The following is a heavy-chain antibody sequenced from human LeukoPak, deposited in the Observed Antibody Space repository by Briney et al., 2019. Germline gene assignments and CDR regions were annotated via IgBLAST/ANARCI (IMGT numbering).Heavy chain of an antibody. V-gene: IGHV4-39*07. CDR3: ARGRYDFWSGYPYNWFDP. CDR1: GGSISSSSYY. Sequence: SETLSLTCTVSGGSISSSSYYWGWIRQPPGNGLEWIGEINHSGSTNYNPSLKSRVTISVDTSKNQFSLKLSSVTAADTAVYYCARGRYDFWSGYPYNWFDPWGQGTLVTVSS. CDR2: INHSGST. D-gene: IGHD3-3*01. J-gene: IGHJ5*02.